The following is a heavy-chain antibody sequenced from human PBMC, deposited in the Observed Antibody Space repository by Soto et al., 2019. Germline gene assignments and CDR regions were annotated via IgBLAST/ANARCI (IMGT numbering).Heavy chain of an antibody. CDR1: GYVFSNYG. CDR3: ARRQKYSSTWYPIDH. V-gene: IGHV1-18*04. D-gene: IGHD6-13*01. CDR2: ISGYNDNT. J-gene: IGHJ4*02. Sequence: ASVKVSCKTAGYVFSNYGITWVRQAPGQGLEWMGWISGYNDNTNYAQKFQGRLTMTIDTSTRTAFLDLRSLRSDDTAIYFCARRQKYSSTWYPIDHWGQGTLVTVSS.